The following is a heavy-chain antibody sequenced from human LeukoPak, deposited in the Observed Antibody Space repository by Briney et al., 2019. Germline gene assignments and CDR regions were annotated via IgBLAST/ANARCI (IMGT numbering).Heavy chain of an antibody. Sequence: PSETLSLTCSVSGGSISSSSYYWGWLRQPPGKGLEWIGNIYYSGNTYYSPSLKSRVTISVDTSKNQSSLRLSSVTAADTAVYYCARQEGSGWCFDYWGQGTLVTVSS. CDR3: ARQEGSGWCFDY. CDR1: GGSISSSSYY. V-gene: IGHV4-39*01. D-gene: IGHD6-19*01. CDR2: IYYSGNT. J-gene: IGHJ4*02.